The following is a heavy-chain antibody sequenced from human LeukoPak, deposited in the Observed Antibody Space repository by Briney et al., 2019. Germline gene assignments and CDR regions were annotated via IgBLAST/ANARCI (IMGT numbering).Heavy chain of an antibody. V-gene: IGHV4-39*01. CDR2: IYYSGST. CDR3: ARRKAAAGIWFDP. Sequence: SETLSLTCTVSGGSISSSSYYWGWIRQPPGKGLEWIGSIYYSGSTYYNPSLKSRVTISVDTSKNQFSLKLSSVTAADTAVYYCARRKAAAGIWFDPWGQGTLVTVSS. D-gene: IGHD6-13*01. J-gene: IGHJ5*02. CDR1: GGSISSSSYY.